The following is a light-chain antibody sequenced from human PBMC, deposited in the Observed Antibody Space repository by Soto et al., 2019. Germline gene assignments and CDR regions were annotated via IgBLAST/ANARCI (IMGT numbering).Light chain of an antibody. J-gene: IGKJ1*01. CDR2: DAS. V-gene: IGKV1-5*01. CDR1: QSISSW. CDR3: QQYNSYSSWT. Sequence: DIQMTQSPSTLSASVGDRVTITCRASQSISSWLAWYQQKPGKAPRLLIYDASSLESGVPSRFSGSGSGTEFTLTISSLQPDDFATDYCQQYNSYSSWTFGQGTKVDIK.